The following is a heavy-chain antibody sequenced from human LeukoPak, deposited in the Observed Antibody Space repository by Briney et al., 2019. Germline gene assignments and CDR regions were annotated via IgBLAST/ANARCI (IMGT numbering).Heavy chain of an antibody. CDR3: ARGKSIMITFGGVPYFDY. J-gene: IGHJ4*02. D-gene: IGHD3-16*01. Sequence: ASVKVSCKASGYTFTGYYMHWVRQAPGQGLEWMGWINPNSGGTNYAQKFQGRVTMTRDTSISTAYMELSRLRSDDTAVYYCARGKSIMITFGGVPYFDYWGQGTLVTVSS. CDR1: GYTFTGYY. V-gene: IGHV1-2*02. CDR2: INPNSGGT.